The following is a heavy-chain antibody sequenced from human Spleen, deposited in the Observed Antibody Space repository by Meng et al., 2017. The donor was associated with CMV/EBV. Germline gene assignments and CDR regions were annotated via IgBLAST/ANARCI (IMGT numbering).Heavy chain of an antibody. V-gene: IGHV3-74*01. CDR3: ASGIRLTGD. CDR2: INSDGSIT. D-gene: IGHD7-27*01. J-gene: IGHJ4*02. CDR1: GFTFSSYW. Sequence: GESLKISCAASGFTFSSYWMHWVRQGPGKGLVWVSHINSDGSITTYADSVRGRFTISRDNAKNTLYLEMNSLSAEDTAVYYCASGIRLTGDWGQGTLVTVSS.